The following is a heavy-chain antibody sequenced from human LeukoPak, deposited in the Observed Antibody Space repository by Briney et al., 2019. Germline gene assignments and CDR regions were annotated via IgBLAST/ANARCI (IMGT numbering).Heavy chain of an antibody. D-gene: IGHD2-2*01. CDR2: IKEDGSER. V-gene: IGHV3-7*03. CDR1: GFTLSSYW. CDR3: AKDGVVVPAAIPSNDAFDI. J-gene: IGHJ3*02. Sequence: GGSLRLSCAASGFTLSSYWMNWVRQAPGKGLEWVANIKEDGSERHYVDSVKGRFTISRDNAKNSLFLQMNSLRGEDTAVYYCAKDGVVVPAAIPSNDAFDIWGQGTMVTVSS.